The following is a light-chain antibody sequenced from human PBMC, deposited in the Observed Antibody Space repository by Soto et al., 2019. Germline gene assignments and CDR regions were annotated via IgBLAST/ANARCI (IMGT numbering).Light chain of an antibody. Sequence: QSVLTQPPSVSGAPGQRVTISCTGSSSNIGAGYDVHWYQQLPGTAPKLLIYGNSNRPSGVPDRFSGSKSGTSASLAITWLQDEDEADYYCQSYDSSMSGYVFGTGTKVTVL. CDR3: QSYDSSMSGYV. CDR1: SSNIGAGYD. V-gene: IGLV1-40*01. CDR2: GNS. J-gene: IGLJ1*01.